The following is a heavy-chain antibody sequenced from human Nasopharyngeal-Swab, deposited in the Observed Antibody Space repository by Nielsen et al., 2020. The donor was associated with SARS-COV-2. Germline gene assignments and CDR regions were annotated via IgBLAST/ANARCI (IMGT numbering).Heavy chain of an antibody. CDR3: ARGDEGYCSSTSCYMMYWYFDL. J-gene: IGHJ2*01. Sequence: GSLRLSCAVYGGSFSGYYWSWIRQPPGKGLEWIGEINHSGSNNYNPSLKSRVTISVDTSKNQFPLKLSSVPAADTAVYYCARGDEGYCSSTSCYMMYWYFDLWGRGTLVTVSS. CDR2: INHSGSN. CDR1: GGSFSGYY. D-gene: IGHD2-2*02. V-gene: IGHV4-34*01.